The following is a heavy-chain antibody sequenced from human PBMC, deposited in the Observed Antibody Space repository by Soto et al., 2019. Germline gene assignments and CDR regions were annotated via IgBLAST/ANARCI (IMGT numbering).Heavy chain of an antibody. CDR3: ARDRIAGSKYYYGMDV. CDR1: GGTFSSYA. CDR2: SIPIFGTE. Sequence: QVQLVQSGAEVKKPGSSVRVSCKASGGTFSSYAISWVRQAPGQGLEWMGGSIPIFGTENYAQKFQGRVTITAVESTSTAYMELSSLRSEDTAVYYCARDRIAGSKYYYGMDVWGQGTTVTVSS. V-gene: IGHV1-69*01. J-gene: IGHJ6*02. D-gene: IGHD6-13*01.